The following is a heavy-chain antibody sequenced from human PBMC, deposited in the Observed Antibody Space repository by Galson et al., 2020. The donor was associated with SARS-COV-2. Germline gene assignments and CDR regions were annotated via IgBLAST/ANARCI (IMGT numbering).Heavy chain of an antibody. Sequence: SVKVSCKASGYTFTGYYMHWVRQAPGQGLEWMGWINPNSGGTNYAQKFQGRVTMTRDTSISTAYMELSRLRSDDTAVYYCAREASADYGDYVYWFDPWGQGTLVTVSS. CDR3: AREASADYGDYVYWFDP. CDR2: INPNSGGT. J-gene: IGHJ5*02. V-gene: IGHV1-2*02. D-gene: IGHD4-17*01. CDR1: GYTFTGYY.